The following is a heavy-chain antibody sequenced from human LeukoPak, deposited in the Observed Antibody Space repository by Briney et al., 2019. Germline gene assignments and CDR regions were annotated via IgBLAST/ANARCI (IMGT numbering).Heavy chain of an antibody. CDR1: GFTFSSYW. CDR2: IKQDGSEK. V-gene: IGHV3-7*01. D-gene: IGHD3-10*01. Sequence: PGGSLRLSCAASGFTFSSYWMSWVLQAPGKGLEWVANIKQDGSEKYYVDSVKGRFTISRDNAKNSLYLQMNSLRAEDTAVYYCARGHIIARTGTRPSYYYYGMDVWGQGTTVTVSS. CDR3: ARGHIIARTGTRPSYYYYGMDV. J-gene: IGHJ6*02.